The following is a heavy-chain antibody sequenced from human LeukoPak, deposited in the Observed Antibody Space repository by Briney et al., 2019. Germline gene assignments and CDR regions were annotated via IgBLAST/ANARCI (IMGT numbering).Heavy chain of an antibody. CDR1: GFTFSSYS. D-gene: IGHD3-10*01. J-gene: IGHJ4*02. Sequence: GGSLRLSCAASGFTFSSYSMNWVRQAPGKGLEWVSSISSSSSYIYYADSVKGRFTISRDNAKNSLYLQMNSLRAEDTAVYYCARGRYGSGSYLISFFGYWGQGTLVTVSS. CDR3: ARGRYGSGSYLISFFGY. CDR2: ISSSSSYI. V-gene: IGHV3-21*01.